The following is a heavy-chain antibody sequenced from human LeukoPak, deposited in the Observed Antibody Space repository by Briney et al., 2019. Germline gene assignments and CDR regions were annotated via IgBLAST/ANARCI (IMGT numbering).Heavy chain of an antibody. J-gene: IGHJ6*03. CDR3: ARDPYSGNYGDYYYYMDV. CDR2: ITSSSSYI. V-gene: IGHV3-21*01. Sequence: GGSLRLSCAASGFTFSTYNMNWVRQAPGKGLEWVSSITSSSSYIYYADSVKGRFTISRDNAKSSLYLQMNSLRDEDTAVYYCARDPYSGNYGDYYYYMDVWGKGTTVTISS. D-gene: IGHD1-26*01. CDR1: GFTFSTYN.